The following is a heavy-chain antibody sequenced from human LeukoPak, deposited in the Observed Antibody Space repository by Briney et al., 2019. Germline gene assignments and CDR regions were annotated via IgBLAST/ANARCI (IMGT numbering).Heavy chain of an antibody. Sequence: GGSLRLSCAASGFTFGTYAMNWVRQAPGKGLEWVSYISSSSNTTYFPDSVKGRFTISRDNAKNSLYLQMNGLRDEDTDVYYCARDAGSGYFDYWGQGTLVTVSS. V-gene: IGHV3-48*02. J-gene: IGHJ4*02. CDR1: GFTFGTYA. CDR3: ARDAGSGYFDY. CDR2: ISSSSNTT. D-gene: IGHD6-19*01.